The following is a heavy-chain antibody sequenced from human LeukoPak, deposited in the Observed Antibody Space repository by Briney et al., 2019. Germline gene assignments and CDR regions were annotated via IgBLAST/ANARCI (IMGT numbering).Heavy chain of an antibody. V-gene: IGHV1-69*13. CDR3: ARGRSIVVVPAAPHFDY. CDR1: GGTFSSYA. CDR2: IIPIFGTA. J-gene: IGHJ4*02. D-gene: IGHD2-2*01. Sequence: VASVKVSCKASGGTFSSYAISWVRQAPGQGLEWMGGIIPIFGTANYEQKFQGRVTITADESTSTAYMELSSLRSEDTAVYYCARGRSIVVVPAAPHFDYWGQGTLVTVSS.